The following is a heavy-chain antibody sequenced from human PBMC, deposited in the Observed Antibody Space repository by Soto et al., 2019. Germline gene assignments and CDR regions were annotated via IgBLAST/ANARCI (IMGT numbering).Heavy chain of an antibody. CDR2: ISGSGGST. J-gene: IGHJ6*02. CDR3: AKDQGSSWYSSYYYYYGMDV. V-gene: IGHV3-23*01. CDR1: GFTFSSYA. Sequence: EVQLLESGGGLVQPGGSLRLSCAASGFTFSSYAMSWVRQAPGKGLEWVSGISGSGGSTHYADSVKGRFTISRDNSKNTLYLQMYGLRVEDTAVYYCAKDQGSSWYSSYYYYYGMDVWGQGTTVTVSS. D-gene: IGHD6-13*01.